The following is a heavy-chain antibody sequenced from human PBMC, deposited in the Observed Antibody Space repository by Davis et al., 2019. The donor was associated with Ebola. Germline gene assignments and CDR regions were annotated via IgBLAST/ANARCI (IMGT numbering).Heavy chain of an antibody. CDR1: GGSFSDYY. V-gene: IGHV4-34*01. Sequence: SETLSLTCAVYGGSFSDYYWSWIRQSPGKGLEWIGEIDHSGSANYNPSLKSPVTISVDTSKNQFSLKVTSVTAVDTAVYYCARRAAYYYDSSGYYWGHFDYWGQGTLVTVSS. CDR2: IDHSGSA. J-gene: IGHJ4*02. D-gene: IGHD3-22*01. CDR3: ARRAAYYYDSSGYYWGHFDY.